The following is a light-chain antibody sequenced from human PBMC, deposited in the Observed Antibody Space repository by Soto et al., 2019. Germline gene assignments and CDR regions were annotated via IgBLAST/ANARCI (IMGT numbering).Light chain of an antibody. CDR1: SSNIGNNF. J-gene: IGLJ2*01. CDR3: GSWDSSLSGVV. CDR2: DNN. Sequence: QSVLTQPPSLSAAPGQKVTISCSGSSSNIGNNFVSWYQQLPGTAPKLVIYDNNKRPSGIPDRLSGSKSGTSATLGITGLQTGDEADYYCGSWDSSLSGVVFGGGTKVTVL. V-gene: IGLV1-51*01.